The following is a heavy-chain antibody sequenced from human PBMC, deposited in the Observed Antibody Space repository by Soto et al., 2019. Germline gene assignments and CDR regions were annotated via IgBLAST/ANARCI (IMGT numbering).Heavy chain of an antibody. CDR2: ISYDGSNK. Sequence: QVQLVESGGGVVQPGRSLRLSCAASGFTFSSYAMHWVRQAPGKGLEWVAVISYDGSNKYYADCVKGRFTISRDNSKNTLYLQKHSLRAEDTAVYYGASAYERDYLDHWGQGTPVTVSS. D-gene: IGHD3-16*01. V-gene: IGHV3-30-3*01. J-gene: IGHJ4*02. CDR1: GFTFSSYA. CDR3: ASAYERDYLDH.